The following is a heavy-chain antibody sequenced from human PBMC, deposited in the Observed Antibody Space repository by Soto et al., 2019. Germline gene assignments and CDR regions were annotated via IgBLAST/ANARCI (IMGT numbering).Heavy chain of an antibody. J-gene: IGHJ3*02. CDR2: ISGGGDGT. D-gene: IGHD2-15*01. Sequence: EVQLLESGGGLVQPGGSLRLSCAASGFTFGNYAMIWVRQAPGKGLEWVSTISGGGDGTYYADSVRGRFTISRENSRNTVYLQMNSLRGEDKAVYYCAKKGLGSLATYCSTGDCHYAFDIWGQGTMVTVSS. V-gene: IGHV3-23*01. CDR1: GFTFGNYA. CDR3: AKKGLGSLATYCSTGDCHYAFDI.